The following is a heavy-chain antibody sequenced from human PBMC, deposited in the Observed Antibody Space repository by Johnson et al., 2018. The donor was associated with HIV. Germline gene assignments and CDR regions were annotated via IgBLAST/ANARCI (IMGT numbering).Heavy chain of an antibody. Sequence: SLLLSFSSSFFPFSSYWMSWVRQAPGKGLEWVANIKQDGSEKYYVDSVKGRFTISRDNAKNSLYLQMNSLRPEDTAVYYCARAYIYGAFDSGGQGTMVTVSS. J-gene: IGHJ3*02. CDR2: IKQDGSEK. CDR1: FFPFSSYW. V-gene: IGHV3-7*02. CDR3: ARAYIYGAFDS. D-gene: IGHD3-16*01.